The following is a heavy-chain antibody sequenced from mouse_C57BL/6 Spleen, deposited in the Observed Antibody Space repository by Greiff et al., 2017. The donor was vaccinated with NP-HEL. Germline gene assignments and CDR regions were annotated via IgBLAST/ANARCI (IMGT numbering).Heavy chain of an antibody. CDR2: INPNNGGT. D-gene: IGHD1-1*01. Sequence: EVQLQQSGPELVKPGASVKIPCKASGYTFTDYNMDWVKQSHGKSLEWIGDINPNNGGTIYNQKFKGKATLTVDKSSSTAYMELRSRTSEDTAVYYCAITLYYGSSHWYFDVWGTGTTVTVSS. V-gene: IGHV1-18*01. CDR1: GYTFTDYN. CDR3: AITLYYGSSHWYFDV. J-gene: IGHJ1*03.